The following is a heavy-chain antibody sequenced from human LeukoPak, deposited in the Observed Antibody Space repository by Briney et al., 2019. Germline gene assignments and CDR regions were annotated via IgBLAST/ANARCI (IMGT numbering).Heavy chain of an antibody. V-gene: IGHV4-34*01. CDR3: ARDMCSSTSCYTFDY. CDR1: GGSFSGYY. D-gene: IGHD2-2*02. Sequence: SETLSPTCAVYGGSFSGYYWSWIRQPPGKGLEWIGEINHSGSTNYNPSLKSRVTISVDTSKNQFSLKLSSVTAADTAVYYCARDMCSSTSCYTFDYWGQGTLVTVSS. CDR2: INHSGST. J-gene: IGHJ4*02.